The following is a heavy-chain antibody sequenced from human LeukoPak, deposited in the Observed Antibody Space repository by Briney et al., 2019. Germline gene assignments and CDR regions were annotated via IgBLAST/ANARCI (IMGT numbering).Heavy chain of an antibody. D-gene: IGHD2-2*01. CDR3: ASYCSSTSCYPYSYFDY. J-gene: IGHJ4*02. Sequence: GGSLRLSCAASGFTFSSYAMHWVRQAPGKGLEWVAVISYDGSNKYYADSVKGRFTISRDNSKNTLYLQMNSLRAEDTAVYYCASYCSSTSCYPYSYFDYWGREPWSPSP. CDR1: GFTFSSYA. CDR2: ISYDGSNK. V-gene: IGHV3-30-3*01.